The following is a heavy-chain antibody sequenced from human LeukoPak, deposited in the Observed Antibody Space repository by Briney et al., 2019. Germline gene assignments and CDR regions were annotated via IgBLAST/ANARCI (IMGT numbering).Heavy chain of an antibody. D-gene: IGHD1/OR15-1a*01. J-gene: IGHJ4*02. Sequence: GGSLRLSCAASGFTFSSYSMNWVRQAPGKGLEWVSSISSSSSYINYADSVKGRFTISRDNAKNSLYLQMNSLRAEDTAVYYCASGNSFDSWGQGTLVTVSS. V-gene: IGHV3-21*01. CDR2: ISSSSSYI. CDR1: GFTFSSYS. CDR3: ASGNSFDS.